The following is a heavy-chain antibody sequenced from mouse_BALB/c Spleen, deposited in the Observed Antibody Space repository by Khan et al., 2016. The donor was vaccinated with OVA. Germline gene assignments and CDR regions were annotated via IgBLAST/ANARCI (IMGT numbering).Heavy chain of an antibody. CDR3: ARSAYKYAFAY. CDR1: GDSITSGF. J-gene: IGHJ3*01. CDR2: MIYSGYT. D-gene: IGHD1-3*01. Sequence: EVELVESGPSLVQPSQTLSLTCSVTGDSITSGFWSWVRKFPGNKLEYMGYMIYSGYTYYNPSLKGRFSITRHTSKNQYYLQLNSVTTEDTATYYCARSAYKYAFAYGGRGALVTVSA. V-gene: IGHV3-8*02.